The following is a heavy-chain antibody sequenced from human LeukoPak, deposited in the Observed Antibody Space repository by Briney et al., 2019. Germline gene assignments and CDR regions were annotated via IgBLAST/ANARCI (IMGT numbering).Heavy chain of an antibody. CDR2: ISSSSTYI. Sequence: GGSLRLSCAASGFNFCGYSMNWVRQAPGKGLEWVSSISSSSTYIYYADSVKGRFTISRDNAKNSLYLQMNSLRAEDTAVYYCARDIAVAGYQHWGQGTLVTVSS. V-gene: IGHV3-21*01. CDR3: ARDIAVAGYQH. CDR1: GFNFCGYS. D-gene: IGHD6-19*01. J-gene: IGHJ1*01.